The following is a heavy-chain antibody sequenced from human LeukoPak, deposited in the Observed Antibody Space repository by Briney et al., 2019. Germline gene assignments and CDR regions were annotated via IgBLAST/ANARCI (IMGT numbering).Heavy chain of an antibody. CDR2: MNPNSGNT. V-gene: IGHV1-8*02. CDR3: ARGSTVLRYFDWLYGYYMDV. CDR1: GYTFTGYY. J-gene: IGHJ6*03. D-gene: IGHD3-9*01. Sequence: ASVKVSCKASGYTFTGYYMHWVRQAPGQGLEWMGWMNPNSGNTGYAQKFQGRVTMTRNTSISTAYMELSSLRSEDTAVYYCARGSTVLRYFDWLYGYYMDVWGKGTTVTISS.